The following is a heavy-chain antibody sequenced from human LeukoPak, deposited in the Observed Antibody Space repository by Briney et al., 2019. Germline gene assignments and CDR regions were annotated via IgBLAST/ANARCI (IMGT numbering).Heavy chain of an antibody. CDR2: INHSGST. D-gene: IGHD6-13*01. Sequence: LSETLSLTCAVYGGCFRGYYWSWLRQPPGKGPEWIGEINHSGSTNYNPSLKSRVTISVDTSKNQFSLKLSSVTAADTAVYYCARGPRYSSSWSFYYYYGMDVWGQGTTVTVSS. CDR3: ARGPRYSSSWSFYYYYGMDV. V-gene: IGHV4-34*01. CDR1: GGCFRGYY. J-gene: IGHJ6*02.